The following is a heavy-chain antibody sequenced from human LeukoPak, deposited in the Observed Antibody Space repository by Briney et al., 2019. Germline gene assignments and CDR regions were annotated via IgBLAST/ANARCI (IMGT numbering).Heavy chain of an antibody. Sequence: SRTLSLTCAFSGDTVSSESGAWQWLRQSPSRGLEWLGRTYYRSQWFIDYAVSVKTRITIKSDTSRNQFSLELNSVTPEDTGVYLCARGSGYYDTGSFSFVDNWGQGTLVTVSS. D-gene: IGHD3-22*01. CDR2: TYYRSQWFI. J-gene: IGHJ4*02. CDR1: GDTVSSESGA. V-gene: IGHV6-1*01. CDR3: ARGSGYYDTGSFSFVDN.